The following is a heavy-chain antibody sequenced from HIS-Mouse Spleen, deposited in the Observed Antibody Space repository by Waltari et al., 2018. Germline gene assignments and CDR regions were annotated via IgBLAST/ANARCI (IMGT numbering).Heavy chain of an antibody. CDR2: INHSGST. Sequence: QVQLQQWGAGLLKPSETLSLTCAVYGGSFRGYYWSWIRQPPGKGLEWIGEINHSGSTNYNPSLKSRVTISVDTSKNQFSLKLSSVTAADTAVYYCARGQPRNWYFDLWGRGTLVTVSS. CDR3: ARGQPRNWYFDL. CDR1: GGSFRGYY. V-gene: IGHV4-34*01. J-gene: IGHJ2*01.